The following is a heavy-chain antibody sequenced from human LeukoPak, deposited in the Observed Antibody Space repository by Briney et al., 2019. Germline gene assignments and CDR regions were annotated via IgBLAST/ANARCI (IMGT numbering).Heavy chain of an antibody. J-gene: IGHJ4*02. Sequence: GGSLRLSGAASGLTFSSYSMNWLRQAPGKGLEWVSSISSSSSYIYYADSVKGRFTISRDNAKNSLYLQMNSLRAEDTAVYYCARRYSGSSLDYWGQGTLVTVSS. V-gene: IGHV3-21*01. CDR1: GLTFSSYS. D-gene: IGHD1-26*01. CDR2: ISSSSSYI. CDR3: ARRYSGSSLDY.